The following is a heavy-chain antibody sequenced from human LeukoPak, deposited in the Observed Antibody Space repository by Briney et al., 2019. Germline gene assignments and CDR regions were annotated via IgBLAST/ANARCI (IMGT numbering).Heavy chain of an antibody. Sequence: GASVKVSCKASGYTFTGYYMHWVRQAPGQGLEWMGWINPNSGGTNYAQKFQGRVTVTRDTSISTAYMELSTLRSDDTAVYYCARGGEYSRSSSTYWGQGTLVTASS. V-gene: IGHV1-2*02. D-gene: IGHD6-6*01. CDR3: ARGGEYSRSSSTY. CDR1: GYTFTGYY. J-gene: IGHJ4*02. CDR2: INPNSGGT.